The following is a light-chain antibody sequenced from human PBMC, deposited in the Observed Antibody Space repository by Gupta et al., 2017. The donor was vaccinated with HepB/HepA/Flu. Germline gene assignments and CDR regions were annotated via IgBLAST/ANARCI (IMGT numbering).Light chain of an antibody. Sequence: QAGLTQPPSVSKGLRQTATPTCTGNNNNVGNQGATWLQQHQGHPPKLLSYRNDNRPSGISERFSASRSGNTASLTITGLQPEDEADYYCSAWDTSLSCWVFGGGTKLTVV. CDR2: RND. V-gene: IGLV10-54*04. J-gene: IGLJ3*02. CDR1: NNNVGNQG. CDR3: SAWDTSLSCWV.